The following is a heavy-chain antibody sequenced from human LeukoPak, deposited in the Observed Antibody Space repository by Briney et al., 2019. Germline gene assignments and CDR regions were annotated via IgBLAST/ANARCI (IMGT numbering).Heavy chain of an antibody. J-gene: IGHJ4*02. V-gene: IGHV3-21*01. Sequence: GGSLRLSCAVSGFTFSRYNMNWVRQAPGKGLEWVSSISSSIMYIFHADSVKGRFTISRDNAENSLFLQMDSLRAEDTAMYYCARVDCSKSNCYLDSWGQGTLVTVSS. CDR2: ISSSIMYI. CDR1: GFTFSRYN. D-gene: IGHD2-2*01. CDR3: ARVDCSKSNCYLDS.